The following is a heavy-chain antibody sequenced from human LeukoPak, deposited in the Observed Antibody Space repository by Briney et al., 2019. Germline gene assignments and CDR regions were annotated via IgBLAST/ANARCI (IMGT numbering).Heavy chain of an antibody. V-gene: IGHV3-23*01. CDR2: ISGSGGST. J-gene: IGHJ4*02. Sequence: GGSLRLSCAASGFTFSSYGMSWVRQAPGKGLEWVSAISGSGGSTYYADSVKGRFTISRDNSKNTLYLQMNSLRAEDTAVYYCAKDDLDYGIYAGAFDYWGQGTLVTVSS. CDR3: AKDDLDYGIYAGAFDY. CDR1: GFTFSSYG. D-gene: IGHD4-17*01.